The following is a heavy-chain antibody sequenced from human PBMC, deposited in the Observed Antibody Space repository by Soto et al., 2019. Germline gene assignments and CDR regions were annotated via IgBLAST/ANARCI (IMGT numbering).Heavy chain of an antibody. CDR1: GGTFSSYA. D-gene: IGHD2-15*01. Sequence: QVQLVQSGAEVKKPGSSVKVSCKASGGTFSSYAISWVRQAPGQGLESMGGIIPIFGTANYAQKFQGRVTITADESTSTAYMELSSLRSEDTAVYYCARSRPDIVVVVAATHYYYYGMDVWGQGTTVTVS. CDR2: IIPIFGTA. CDR3: ARSRPDIVVVVAATHYYYYGMDV. V-gene: IGHV1-69*12. J-gene: IGHJ6*02.